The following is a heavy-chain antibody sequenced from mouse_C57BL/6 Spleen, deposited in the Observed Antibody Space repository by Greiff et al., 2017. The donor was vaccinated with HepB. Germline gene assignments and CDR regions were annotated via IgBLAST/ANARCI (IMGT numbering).Heavy chain of an antibody. Sequence: QVQLKQSGAELAKPGASVKLSCKASGYTFTSYWMHWVKQRPGQGLEWIGYINPSSGYTKYNQKFKDKATLTADKSSSTAYMQLRSLTYEDSAVYYCARWDYDYEGFAYWGQGTLVTVSA. CDR3: ARWDYDYEGFAY. D-gene: IGHD2-4*01. V-gene: IGHV1-7*01. CDR2: INPSSGYT. J-gene: IGHJ3*01. CDR1: GYTFTSYW.